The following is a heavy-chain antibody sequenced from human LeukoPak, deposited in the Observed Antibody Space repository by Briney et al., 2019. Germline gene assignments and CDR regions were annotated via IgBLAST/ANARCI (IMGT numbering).Heavy chain of an antibody. CDR3: AGATPHCSSTSCYE. Sequence: SETLSLPCADSGDSISRSNWRGSAGPPPGKGLEWIGEIYHSGSTHCNPSLKRRVHMSVDKSKYQFSMKLSSVTAADTAVYYCAGATPHCSSTSCYEWGQGTLVTVSS. D-gene: IGHD2-2*01. J-gene: IGHJ4*02. CDR2: IYHSGST. CDR1: GDSISRSNW. V-gene: IGHV4-4*02.